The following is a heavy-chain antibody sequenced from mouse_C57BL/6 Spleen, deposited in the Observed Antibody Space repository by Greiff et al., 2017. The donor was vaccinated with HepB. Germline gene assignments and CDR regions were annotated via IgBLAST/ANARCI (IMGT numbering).Heavy chain of an antibody. D-gene: IGHD4-1*01. CDR2: IRNKANGYTT. J-gene: IGHJ2*01. Sequence: EVMLVESGGGLVQPGGSLSLSCAASGFTFTDYYMSWVRQPPGKALEWLGFIRNKANGYTTEYSASVKGRLTISRDNSQSILYLQMHALRAEDSATYYCARYRTGAARGYFDYWGQGTTLTVSS. CDR3: ARYRTGAARGYFDY. V-gene: IGHV7-3*01. CDR1: GFTFTDYY.